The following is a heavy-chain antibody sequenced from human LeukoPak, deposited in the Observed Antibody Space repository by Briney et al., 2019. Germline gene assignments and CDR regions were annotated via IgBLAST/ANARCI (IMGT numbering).Heavy chain of an antibody. CDR2: ISGSGGST. Sequence: GGSLRLSCAASGFTFSSYAMSWVRQAPGKGLEWVSAISGSGGSTYYADSVKGRFTISRDNSKNTLYLQMNSLRAEDTAVYYCAKDPPPPDFGDPGFEYLGQGTLVNVSS. CDR3: AKDPPPPDFGDPGFEY. J-gene: IGHJ4*02. D-gene: IGHD4-17*01. CDR1: GFTFSSYA. V-gene: IGHV3-23*01.